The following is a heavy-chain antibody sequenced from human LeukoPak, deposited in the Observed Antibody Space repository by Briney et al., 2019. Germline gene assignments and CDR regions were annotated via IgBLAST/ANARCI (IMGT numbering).Heavy chain of an antibody. J-gene: IGHJ4*02. CDR2: ISAYNGNT. CDR1: GYTFTSYG. V-gene: IGHV1-18*01. D-gene: IGHD3-3*01. Sequence: ASVKVSCKASGYTFTSYGISWVRQAPGQGLEWMGWISAYNGNTNYAQKLQGRVTMTTDTSTSTAYMELRSLRSDDTAVYYCARWYYDFWSGYCDYWGQGTLVTVSP. CDR3: ARWYYDFWSGYCDY.